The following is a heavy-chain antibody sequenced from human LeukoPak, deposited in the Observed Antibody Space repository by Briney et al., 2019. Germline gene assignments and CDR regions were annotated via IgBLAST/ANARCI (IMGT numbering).Heavy chain of an antibody. CDR1: GFTFSSYA. V-gene: IGHV3-30*04. CDR3: AREGQDIVVVPAAMHLDY. J-gene: IGHJ4*02. Sequence: GGSLRLSCAASGFTFSSYAMHWVRQAPGKGLEWVAVISYDGSNKYYADSVKGRFTISRDNSKNTLYLQMDSLRAEDTAVYYCAREGQDIVVVPAAMHLDYWGQGTLVTVSS. D-gene: IGHD2-2*01. CDR2: ISYDGSNK.